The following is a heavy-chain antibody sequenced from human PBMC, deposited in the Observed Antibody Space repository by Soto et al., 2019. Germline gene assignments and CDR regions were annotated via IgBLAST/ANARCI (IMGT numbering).Heavy chain of an antibody. V-gene: IGHV3-15*01. CDR3: TAYVGYCSSTSCYNPDY. J-gene: IGHJ4*02. Sequence: VQLVESGGGLVKPGGSLRLSCAASGFTFSNAWMSWVRQAPGKGLEWVGRIKSKTDGGTTDYAAPAKGRFTISRDDSKNTLYLQMNSLKTEDTAVYYCTAYVGYCSSTSCYNPDYWGQGTLVTVSS. CDR1: GFTFSNAW. CDR2: IKSKTDGGTT. D-gene: IGHD2-2*02.